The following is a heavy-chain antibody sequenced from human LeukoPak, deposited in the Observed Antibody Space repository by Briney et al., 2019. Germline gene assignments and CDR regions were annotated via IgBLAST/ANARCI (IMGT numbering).Heavy chain of an antibody. Sequence: PGGSLRLSCAASGFTFSSYAMSWVRQAPGKGLEWVSAISGSGGSTYYADSVKGRFTISRDNSKNTLYLQMNSLRAEDTAVYYCANRRSSSWWATFDPWGQGTLVTVSS. CDR3: ANRRSSSWWATFDP. J-gene: IGHJ5*02. CDR2: ISGSGGST. CDR1: GFTFSSYA. D-gene: IGHD6-13*01. V-gene: IGHV3-23*01.